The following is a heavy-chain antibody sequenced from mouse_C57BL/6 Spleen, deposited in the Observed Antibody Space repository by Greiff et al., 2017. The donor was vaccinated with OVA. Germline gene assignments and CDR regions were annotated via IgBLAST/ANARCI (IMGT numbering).Heavy chain of an antibody. J-gene: IGHJ3*01. CDR3: ARNGCAY. V-gene: IGHV5-17*01. CDR1: GFAFSDYG. Sequence: EVQRVESGGGLVKPGGSLKLSCAASGFAFSDYGMHWVRQAPEKGLEWVAYISSGSSTIYYADTVKGRFTISGDNAKNTLFLQMTSLRSEDTAMYYCARNGCAYWGQGTLVTVSA. CDR2: ISSGSSTI.